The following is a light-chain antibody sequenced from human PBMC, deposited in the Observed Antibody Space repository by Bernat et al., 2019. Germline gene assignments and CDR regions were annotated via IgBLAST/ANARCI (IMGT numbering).Light chain of an antibody. V-gene: IGLV3-25*03. CDR2: KDS. CDR1: ALPKQY. CDR3: QSADSSGTYPVV. J-gene: IGLJ2*01. Sequence: SYELTQPPSASASPGQTARITCSGDALPKQYAYWYQQKPGQAPVLVIYKDSERPSGIPERFSGSSSGTTVTLTISGVQAEDEADYYCQSADSSGTYPVVFGGGTKLTVL.